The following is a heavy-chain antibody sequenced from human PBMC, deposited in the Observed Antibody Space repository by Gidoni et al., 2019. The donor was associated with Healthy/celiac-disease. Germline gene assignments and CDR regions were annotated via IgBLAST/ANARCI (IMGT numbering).Heavy chain of an antibody. V-gene: IGHV3-33*01. CDR1: GFTFSSYG. D-gene: IGHD2-2*01. J-gene: IGHJ3*02. CDR3: ARDGSATLPGAFDI. CDR2: IWYDGSNK. Sequence: QVQLVESGGGVVQPGRSLRLSCAASGFTFSSYGMHWVRQAPGKGLEWVAVIWYDGSNKYYADSVKGRFTISRDNSKNTLYLQMNSLRAEDTAVYYCARDGSATLPGAFDIWGQGTMVTVSS.